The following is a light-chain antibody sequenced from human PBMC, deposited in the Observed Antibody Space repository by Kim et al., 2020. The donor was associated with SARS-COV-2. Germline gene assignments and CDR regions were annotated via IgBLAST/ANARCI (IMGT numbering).Light chain of an antibody. CDR2: DAT. Sequence: MVLTQSPDTLSLSPGESATLSCGASQSLDSDFIDWYQQKPGLAPRLVIYDATKRATGVPDRFSGSGSGTHFTLTISDLEPEDFALYYCQQYEELPTFGQGTKLEIK. CDR3: QQYEELPT. CDR1: QSLDSDF. V-gene: IGKV3D-20*01. J-gene: IGKJ2*01.